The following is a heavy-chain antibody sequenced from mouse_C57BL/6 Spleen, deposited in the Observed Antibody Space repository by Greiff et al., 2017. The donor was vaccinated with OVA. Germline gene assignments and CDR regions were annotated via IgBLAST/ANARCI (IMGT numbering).Heavy chain of an antibody. CDR2: IDPETGGT. Sequence: QVQLQQSGAELVRPGASVTLSCQASGYTFTDYELHWVKQTPVHGLEWIGAIDPETGGTAYNQKFKGKAILTADKSSSTAYMELRSLTSEDSAVYYCTKYSNYLYAMDYWGQGTSVTVSS. CDR1: GYTFTDYE. D-gene: IGHD2-5*01. J-gene: IGHJ4*01. V-gene: IGHV1-15*01. CDR3: TKYSNYLYAMDY.